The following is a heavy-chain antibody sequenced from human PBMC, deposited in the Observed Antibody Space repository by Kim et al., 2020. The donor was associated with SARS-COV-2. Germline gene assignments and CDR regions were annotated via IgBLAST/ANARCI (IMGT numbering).Heavy chain of an antibody. V-gene: IGHV3-48*02. J-gene: IGHJ6*02. CDR3: ARAKTTVTYYYYGMDV. D-gene: IGHD4-17*01. Sequence: SVKGRFTISRDNAKNSLYLQMTSLRDEDTAVYYCARAKTTVTYYYYGMDVWGQGTTVTVSS.